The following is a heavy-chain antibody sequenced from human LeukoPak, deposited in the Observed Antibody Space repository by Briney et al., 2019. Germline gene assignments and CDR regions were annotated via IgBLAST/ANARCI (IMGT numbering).Heavy chain of an antibody. D-gene: IGHD3-22*01. V-gene: IGHV4-59*01. CDR3: ARFIGSSGYYDY. J-gene: IGHJ4*02. CDR1: GGSISGYY. Sequence: SETLSLTCTVSGGSISGYYWSWIRQPPAKGLELIGYIYSTGITDYNPSLKSRVTISVDTSKNQFFLKLSSVTAADTAVYYCARFIGSSGYYDYWGQGTLVTVPS. CDR2: IYSTGIT.